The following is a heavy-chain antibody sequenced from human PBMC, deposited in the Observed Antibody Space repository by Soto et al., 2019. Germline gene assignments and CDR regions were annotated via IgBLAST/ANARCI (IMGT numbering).Heavy chain of an antibody. J-gene: IGHJ3*02. CDR1: SGSISSSNW. CDR2: IYHSGST. V-gene: IGHV4-4*02. Sequence: QVQLQESGPGLVKPSGTLSLTCAVSSGSISSSNWWSWVRQPPGKGLEWIGEIYHSGSTNYNPSLKSRVTISVDKSKSQFSLKLSSVTAADTAVYYCARDLRQPHKYDAFDIWGQGTMVTVSS. CDR3: ARDLRQPHKYDAFDI. D-gene: IGHD6-13*01.